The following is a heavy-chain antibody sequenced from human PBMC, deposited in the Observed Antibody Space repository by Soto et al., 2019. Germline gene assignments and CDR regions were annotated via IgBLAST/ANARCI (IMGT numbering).Heavy chain of an antibody. Sequence: ASVKVSFKASGYTFTSYAMHWVRQAPGQRLEWMGWINAGNGNTKYSQKFQGRVTITRDTSASTAYMELSSLRSEDTAVYYCARDGSGYNTYYYYYGMDVWGQGTTVTVSS. D-gene: IGHD3-3*01. J-gene: IGHJ6*02. CDR1: GYTFTSYA. CDR2: INAGNGNT. V-gene: IGHV1-3*01. CDR3: ARDGSGYNTYYYYYGMDV.